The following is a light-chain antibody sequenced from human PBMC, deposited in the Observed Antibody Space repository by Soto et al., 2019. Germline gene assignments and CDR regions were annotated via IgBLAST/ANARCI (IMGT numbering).Light chain of an antibody. Sequence: EIVLTQSPGTLSLSPGERATLSCRASQSVSSNYLAWYQQKPGQAPRLLIYGASSGATGIPDRFSGSGSGTDFTLTISRLEPEDFAVYFCQQYDTSPWAFGQGTKVDIK. CDR2: GAS. CDR1: QSVSSNY. CDR3: QQYDTSPWA. V-gene: IGKV3-20*01. J-gene: IGKJ1*01.